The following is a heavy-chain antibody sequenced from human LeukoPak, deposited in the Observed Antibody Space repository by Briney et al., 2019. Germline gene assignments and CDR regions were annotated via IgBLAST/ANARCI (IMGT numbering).Heavy chain of an antibody. CDR3: ARGVFGELSDPFDY. Sequence: ASVKVSCKASGGTFSSYAISWVRQAPGQGLEWMGRIIPILGIANYAQKFQGRVTITADKSTSTAYMELSSLRSEDTAVYYCARGVFGELSDPFDYWGQGTLVTVSS. J-gene: IGHJ4*02. V-gene: IGHV1-69*04. CDR1: GGTFSSYA. CDR2: IIPILGIA. D-gene: IGHD3-10*02.